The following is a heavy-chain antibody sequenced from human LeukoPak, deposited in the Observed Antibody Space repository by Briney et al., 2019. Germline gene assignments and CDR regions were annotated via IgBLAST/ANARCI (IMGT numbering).Heavy chain of an antibody. J-gene: IGHJ4*02. D-gene: IGHD3-10*01. Sequence: GGSLRLSCAASGFTFSSYGMHWVRQAPGKGLEWVTFISYNGSNKYYTDSVKGRFTISRDNYKNTLYLQMNSLRAEDTAVYYCAKDPNYYRSGSYYTFFDYWGQGTMVTVSS. CDR3: AKDPNYYRSGSYYTFFDY. V-gene: IGHV3-30*18. CDR2: ISYNGSNK. CDR1: GFTFSSYG.